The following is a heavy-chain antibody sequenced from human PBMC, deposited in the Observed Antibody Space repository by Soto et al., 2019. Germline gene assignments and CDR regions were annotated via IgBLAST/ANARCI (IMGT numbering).Heavy chain of an antibody. Sequence: EVQLVESGGGLIQPGGSLRLSCAASGFTVSSNYMTWVRQAPGKGLEWVSVLYSATSTYYADSVKGRFTISRDNSRNTLYLQMNSLRAEDTAVYYCARGVHSFAYAFDIWGQGTMVTV. CDR2: LYSATST. D-gene: IGHD5-18*01. V-gene: IGHV3-53*01. J-gene: IGHJ3*02. CDR1: GFTVSSNY. CDR3: ARGVHSFAYAFDI.